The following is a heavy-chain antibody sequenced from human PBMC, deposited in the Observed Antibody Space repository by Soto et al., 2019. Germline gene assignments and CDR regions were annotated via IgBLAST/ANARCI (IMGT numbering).Heavy chain of an antibody. Sequence: GGSLRLSCAASGFTVSSNYMSWVRQAPGKGLEWVSIIYNDGTTYYADSVKGRFTISRDNFKNTLYLQMNSLRAEDMAVYYCARWTRGIDYWGQGTLVTVSS. V-gene: IGHV3-66*01. CDR1: GFTVSSNY. CDR3: ARWTRGIDY. J-gene: IGHJ4*02. D-gene: IGHD3-10*01. CDR2: IYNDGTT.